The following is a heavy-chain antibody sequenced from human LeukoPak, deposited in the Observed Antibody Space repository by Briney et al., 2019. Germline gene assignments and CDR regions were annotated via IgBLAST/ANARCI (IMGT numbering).Heavy chain of an antibody. CDR2: IYNSGST. Sequence: SETLSLTCTVSGGSLSSYYWSWIRQPPGEGLEWIGSIYNSGSTNYNPSPKSLFSISVDTSKNQYSLKLSSVTAADTAVYYCARWSLRIAAASEVNASFVYWGEGSLVAVSS. J-gene: IGHJ4*02. CDR3: ARWSLRIAAASEVNASFVY. V-gene: IGHV4-59*08. CDR1: GGSLSSYY. D-gene: IGHD6-13*01.